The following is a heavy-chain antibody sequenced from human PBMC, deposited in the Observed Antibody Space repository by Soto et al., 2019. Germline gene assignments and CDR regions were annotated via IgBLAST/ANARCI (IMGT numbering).Heavy chain of an antibody. J-gene: IGHJ4*02. CDR3: AKENSYSDY. V-gene: IGHV1-18*01. CDR1: GYPFRNFG. CDR2: IIAYNAKA. Sequence: QIQLLQSGAEVKKPGASVKVTCKASGYPFRNFGISWVRLAPGHGLEWMGWIIAYNAKANDAPKYQGRPTMTANTPTSTANMELRSQSSDDKALYNCAKENSYSDYWGQGPLVTVSS.